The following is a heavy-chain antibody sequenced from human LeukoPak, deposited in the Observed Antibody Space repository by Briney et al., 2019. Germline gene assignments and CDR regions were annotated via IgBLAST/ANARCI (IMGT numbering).Heavy chain of an antibody. Sequence: PSETLSLTCTVSGGSISSYYWSWIRQPPGKGLEWIGYIYYSGSTNYNPSLKSRVTISVDTSKNQFPLQLNSVTPEDTAVYYCAREGDGSTDYWGQGTLVTVSS. CDR1: GGSISSYY. D-gene: IGHD2-2*01. CDR2: IYYSGST. CDR3: AREGDGSTDY. J-gene: IGHJ4*02. V-gene: IGHV4-59*12.